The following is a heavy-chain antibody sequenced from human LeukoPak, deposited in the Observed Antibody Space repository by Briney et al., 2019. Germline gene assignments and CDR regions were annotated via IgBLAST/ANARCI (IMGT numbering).Heavy chain of an antibody. Sequence: GASVKVSCKASGYTFTSYGISWVRQAPGQGLEWMGWIGAYNGNTNYAQKLQGRVTMTTDTSTSTAYMELRSLRSDDTAVYYCAREMASYGRESYFDYWGQGTLVTVSS. CDR3: AREMASYGRESYFDY. CDR2: IGAYNGNT. D-gene: IGHD5-18*01. V-gene: IGHV1-18*01. J-gene: IGHJ4*02. CDR1: GYTFTSYG.